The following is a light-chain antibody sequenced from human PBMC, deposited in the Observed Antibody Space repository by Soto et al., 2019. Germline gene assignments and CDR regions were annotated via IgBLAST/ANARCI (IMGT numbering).Light chain of an antibody. CDR3: QQAKTFPPG. J-gene: IGKJ4*01. CDR2: GAS. V-gene: IGKV1-12*01. CDR1: QDISTW. Sequence: DIPLTQSPSSVSASLGDRVTITCRASQDISTWLAWYQVKPGQVPKLLIYGASNLQSRVPSRFSGSGSGTDFALTISSLQPEDYATYFCQQAKTFPPGFGGGTKVELK.